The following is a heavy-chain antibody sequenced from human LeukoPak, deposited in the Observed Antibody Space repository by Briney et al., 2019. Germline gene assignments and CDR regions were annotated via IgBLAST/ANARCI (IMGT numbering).Heavy chain of an antibody. Sequence: ASVKVSCKASGYTFTSYGISWVRQAPGQGLEWMGWISAYNGNTNYAQKLQGRVTMTTDTSTSTAYMEPRSLRSDDTAVYYCARVGGVVVPAALYFDYWGQGTLVTVSS. V-gene: IGHV1-18*01. CDR1: GYTFTSYG. CDR2: ISAYNGNT. J-gene: IGHJ4*02. D-gene: IGHD2-2*01. CDR3: ARVGGVVVPAALYFDY.